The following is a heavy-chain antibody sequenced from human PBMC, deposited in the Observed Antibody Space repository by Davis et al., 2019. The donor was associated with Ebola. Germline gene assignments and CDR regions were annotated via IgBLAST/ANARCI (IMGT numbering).Heavy chain of an antibody. D-gene: IGHD1-26*01. V-gene: IGHV3-74*01. J-gene: IGHJ4*02. CDR3: ARGSFAIVGAIDFDY. CDR1: GFTFSSYW. Sequence: GESLKISCAASGFTFSSYWMHWVRQAPGKGLVWVSRINSDGSSTSYADSVKGRFTISRDNAKNTLYLQMNSLRAEDTAVYYCARGSFAIVGAIDFDYWGQGTLVTVSS. CDR2: INSDGSST.